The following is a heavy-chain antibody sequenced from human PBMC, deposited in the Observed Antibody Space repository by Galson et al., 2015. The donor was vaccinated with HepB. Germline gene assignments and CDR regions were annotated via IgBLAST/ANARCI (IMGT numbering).Heavy chain of an antibody. D-gene: IGHD5-12*01. Sequence: SLRLSCAASGFTFSSYAMHWVRQAPGKGLEWVAVISYDGSNKYYADSVKGRFTISRDNSKNTLYLQMNSLRAEDTAVYYCARDMPPFGYSGYDSPRIPGGAFDIWGQGTMVTVSS. CDR3: ARDMPPFGYSGYDSPRIPGGAFDI. J-gene: IGHJ3*02. V-gene: IGHV3-30*04. CDR1: GFTFSSYA. CDR2: ISYDGSNK.